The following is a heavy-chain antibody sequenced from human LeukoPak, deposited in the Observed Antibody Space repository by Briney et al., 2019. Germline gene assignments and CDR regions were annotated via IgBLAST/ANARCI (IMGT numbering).Heavy chain of an antibody. CDR1: GFTFSDYY. J-gene: IGHJ4*02. V-gene: IGHV3-11*01. D-gene: IGHD7-27*01. CDR2: ISSSVNTI. Sequence: GGSLRLSCAASGFTFSDYYMSWIGRAPGKGLEWVSYISSSVNTIYYGDSVKGRFTISRDNAKNSPYLQMNSLRAEDTAVYYCARRNWDLVFDYWGQGTLVTVSS. CDR3: ARRNWDLVFDY.